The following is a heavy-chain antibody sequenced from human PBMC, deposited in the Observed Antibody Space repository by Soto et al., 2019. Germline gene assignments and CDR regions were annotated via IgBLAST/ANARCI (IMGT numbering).Heavy chain of an antibody. D-gene: IGHD3-3*01. V-gene: IGHV3-49*03. CDR1: GFTFGDYA. CDR2: IRSKAYGGTT. Sequence: PGGSLRLSCTASGFTFGDYAMSWFRQAPGKGLEWVGFIRSKAYGGTTEYAASVKGRFTISRDDSKSIAYLQMNSLKTEDTAVYYFTRDPYYGFWSGYSPFDYWGQGTLVTVSS. J-gene: IGHJ4*02. CDR3: TRDPYYGFWSGYSPFDY.